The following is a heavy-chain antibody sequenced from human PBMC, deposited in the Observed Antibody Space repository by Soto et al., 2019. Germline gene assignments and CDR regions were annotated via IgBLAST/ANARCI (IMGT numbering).Heavy chain of an antibody. D-gene: IGHD2-2*01. CDR1: GFTVSSNY. V-gene: IGHV3-53*01. CDR2: IYSGGST. J-gene: IGHJ6*02. CDR3: TGGAPAATYYYYYYGMDV. Sequence: EVQLVESGGGLIQPGGSLRLSCAASGFTVSSNYMSWVRQAPGKGLEWVSVIYSGGSTYYADSVKGRFTISRDNSKNTLYLQMNSLTAEDTAVYYCTGGAPAATYYYYYYGMDVWGQGTTVTVSS.